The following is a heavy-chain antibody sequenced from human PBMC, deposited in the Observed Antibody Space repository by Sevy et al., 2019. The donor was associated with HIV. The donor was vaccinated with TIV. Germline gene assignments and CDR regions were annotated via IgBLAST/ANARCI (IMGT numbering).Heavy chain of an antibody. CDR2: ISGYNGNT. D-gene: IGHD3-22*01. CDR1: GYTFSNYG. J-gene: IGHJ4*02. Sequence: ASVKVSCQASGYTFSNYGVTWVRQAPGQGLEWMGWISGYNGNTKHAQKFQDRVIMTTDTATSTAYMELRSLRSDDTEVYYCVRDESFSLIVVDPDYWGQGTLDTVSS. CDR3: VRDESFSLIVVDPDY. V-gene: IGHV1-18*01.